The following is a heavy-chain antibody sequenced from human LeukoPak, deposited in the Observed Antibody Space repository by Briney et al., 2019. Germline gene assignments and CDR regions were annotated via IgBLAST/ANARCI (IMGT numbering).Heavy chain of an antibody. CDR2: ITGNSNYI. Sequence: PGGSLRLSCAASGFTFCIYSINWVRQAPGKGLEWVSFITGNSNYIYYADSVKGRFTISRDNAKNSLYLQMNSLRAEDTAVYFCARGASSWYSTSPNFDYWGQGTLVTVSS. D-gene: IGHD6-13*01. CDR3: ARGASSWYSTSPNFDY. CDR1: GFTFCIYS. V-gene: IGHV3-21*01. J-gene: IGHJ4*02.